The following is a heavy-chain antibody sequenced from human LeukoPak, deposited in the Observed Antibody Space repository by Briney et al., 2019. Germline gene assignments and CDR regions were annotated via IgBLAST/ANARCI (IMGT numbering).Heavy chain of an antibody. V-gene: IGHV4-59*08. CDR2: IYYSGST. Sequence: SETLSLTCTVSGGSISGYYWSWIRQPPGKGLEGIGYIYYSGSTNYNPSLKSRVTMSVDTSKNQFSLKLSSVTAADTAVYYCARHLVGATGTGPFDYWGQGTLVTVSS. J-gene: IGHJ4*02. CDR3: ARHLVGATGTGPFDY. CDR1: GGSISGYY. D-gene: IGHD1-26*01.